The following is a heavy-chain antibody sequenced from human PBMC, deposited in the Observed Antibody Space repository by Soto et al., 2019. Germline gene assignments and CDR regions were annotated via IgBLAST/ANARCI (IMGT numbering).Heavy chain of an antibody. CDR3: GKVLVGATGHTDSDS. D-gene: IGHD2-15*01. CDR1: NYSIRSGYY. CDR2: IDYNGVT. J-gene: IGHJ4*02. Sequence: NPSETLSLTCAVSNYSIRSGYYWGWIRQPPGRGLEWIGNIDYNGVTYSNPSLKSRVTISRDTSKNQFSLKLTSVTAADTALYYCGKVLVGATGHTDSDSWGPGTLVTVSS. V-gene: IGHV4-38-2*01.